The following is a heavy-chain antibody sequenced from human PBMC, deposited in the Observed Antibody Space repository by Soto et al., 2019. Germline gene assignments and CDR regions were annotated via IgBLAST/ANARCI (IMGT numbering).Heavy chain of an antibody. Sequence: VQLVESGGGVVQPGRSLRLSCAASGFTFSSYGMHWVRQAPGKGLEWVAVISYDGSNKYYADSVKGRFTISRDNYKNTLYLQMNSLRAEDTAVYYCAKDIDTAMVRGLDYWGQGTLVTVSS. CDR2: ISYDGSNK. V-gene: IGHV3-30*18. D-gene: IGHD5-18*01. CDR1: GFTFSSYG. J-gene: IGHJ4*02. CDR3: AKDIDTAMVRGLDY.